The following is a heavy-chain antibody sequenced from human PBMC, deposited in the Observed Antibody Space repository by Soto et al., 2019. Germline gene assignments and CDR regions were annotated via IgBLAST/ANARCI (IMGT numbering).Heavy chain of an antibody. CDR3: ARGRITMVRGQPTQVYDY. Sequence: ASVKVSCKASGGTFSSYAISWVRQAPGQGLEWMGWISAYNGNTNYAQKLQGRVTMTTDTSTSTAYMELRSLRSDDTAVYYCARGRITMVRGQPTQVYDYWGQGTLVTVSS. D-gene: IGHD3-10*01. J-gene: IGHJ4*02. CDR1: GGTFSSYA. CDR2: ISAYNGNT. V-gene: IGHV1-18*01.